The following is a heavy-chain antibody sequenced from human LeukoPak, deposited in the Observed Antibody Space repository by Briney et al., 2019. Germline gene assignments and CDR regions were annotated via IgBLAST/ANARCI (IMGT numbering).Heavy chain of an antibody. V-gene: IGHV1-2*02. J-gene: IGHJ6*03. CDR2: INPNSSGT. CDR1: GYTFTGYY. Sequence: ASVKVSCKASGYTFTGYYMHWVRQAPGQGLEWMGWINPNSSGTNYAQKFQGRVTMTRDTSISTAYMELSRLRSDDTAVYYCAREEQWLVSYYYYMDVWGKGTTVTISS. CDR3: AREEQWLVSYYYYMDV. D-gene: IGHD6-19*01.